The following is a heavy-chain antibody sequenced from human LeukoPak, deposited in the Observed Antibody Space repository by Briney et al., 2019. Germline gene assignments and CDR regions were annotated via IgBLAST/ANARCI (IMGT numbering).Heavy chain of an antibody. Sequence: KSSETLSLTCTVSGGSISSYYWSWIRQSPSKGLEWIGYISYSGSTNYNPSLKSRVTISVDTSKNQFSLKLSSVTAADTAVYYCARSLRWLQLPIDFWGQGTLVTVSS. CDR1: GGSISSYY. J-gene: IGHJ4*02. CDR3: ARSLRWLQLPIDF. CDR2: ISYSGST. D-gene: IGHD5-24*01. V-gene: IGHV4-59*12.